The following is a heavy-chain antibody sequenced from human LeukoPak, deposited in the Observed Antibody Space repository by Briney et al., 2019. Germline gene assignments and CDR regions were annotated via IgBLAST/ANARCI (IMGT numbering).Heavy chain of an antibody. Sequence: SETLSLTCAVYGGSFSGYYWSWIRQPPGKGLEWIGEINHSGSTNYNPSLKSRVTISVDKSKNQFSLKLSSVTAADTAVYYCARDNKYSSSWYVYLYYMDVWGKGTTVTVSS. V-gene: IGHV4-34*01. D-gene: IGHD6-13*01. J-gene: IGHJ6*03. CDR2: INHSGST. CDR1: GGSFSGYY. CDR3: ARDNKYSSSWYVYLYYMDV.